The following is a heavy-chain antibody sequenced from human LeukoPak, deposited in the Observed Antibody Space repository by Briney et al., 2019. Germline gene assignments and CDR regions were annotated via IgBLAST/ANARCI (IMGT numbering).Heavy chain of an antibody. CDR2: ISSSGSTI. Sequence: GSLRFSCAAAGFTFSDYNMSWIRQARGKRLEWVSYISSSGSTIYYADSVKGRFTISRDNAKNSLYLQMNRLRAEDTAAYYCARDDGSGSSPFFYYWGEGTLVTVSS. J-gene: IGHJ4*02. V-gene: IGHV3-11*01. CDR3: ARDDGSGSSPFFYY. CDR1: GFTFSDYN. D-gene: IGHD3-10*01.